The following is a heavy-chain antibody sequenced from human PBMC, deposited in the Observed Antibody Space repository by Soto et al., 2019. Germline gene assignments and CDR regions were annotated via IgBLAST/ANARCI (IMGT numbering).Heavy chain of an antibody. CDR2: IIPIFGTA. CDR3: ARGLLARHFDY. J-gene: IGHJ4*02. CDR1: GYTFTSYG. D-gene: IGHD2-15*01. V-gene: IGHV1-69*13. Sequence: ASVKVSCKASGYTFTSYGISWVRQAPGQGLEWMGGIIPIFGTANYAQKFQDRVTITADESTSTAYMELSSLRSEDTAVYYCARGLLARHFDYWGRGTLVTVSS.